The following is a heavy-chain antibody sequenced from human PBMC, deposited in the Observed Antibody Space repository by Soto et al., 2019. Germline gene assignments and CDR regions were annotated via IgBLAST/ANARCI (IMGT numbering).Heavy chain of an antibody. CDR2: ISSSSSYI. CDR1: GFTFSSYS. J-gene: IGHJ6*02. D-gene: IGHD3-10*01. CDR3: ARGRDVLLWFGDRYYGMDV. V-gene: IGHV3-21*01. Sequence: GGSLRLSCAASGFTFSSYSMNWVRQAPGKGLEWVSSISSSSSYIYYADSVKGRFTISRDNAKNSLYLQMNSLRAEDTAVYYCARGRDVLLWFGDRYYGMDVWGQGTTVTVSS.